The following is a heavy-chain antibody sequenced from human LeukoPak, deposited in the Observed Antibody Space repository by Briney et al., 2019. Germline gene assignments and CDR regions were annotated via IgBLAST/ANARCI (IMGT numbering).Heavy chain of an antibody. Sequence: GASVKVSCKASGYTFTSYGISWVRQAPGQGLEWMGWISAYNGNTNYAQKLQGRVTMTTDTSTSTAYMELRSLRSDDTAVYYCAREGDLDWLSPPSYWGQGTLVTVSS. D-gene: IGHD3-9*01. V-gene: IGHV1-18*04. CDR1: GYTFTSYG. J-gene: IGHJ4*02. CDR2: ISAYNGNT. CDR3: AREGDLDWLSPPSY.